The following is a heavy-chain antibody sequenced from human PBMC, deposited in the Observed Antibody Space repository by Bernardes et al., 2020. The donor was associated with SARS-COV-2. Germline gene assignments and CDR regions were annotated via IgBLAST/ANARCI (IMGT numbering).Heavy chain of an antibody. J-gene: IGHJ4*02. D-gene: IGHD2-2*01. V-gene: IGHV3-21*01. CDR3: ARARGYCSSTSCPLGY. CDR1: GFTFSSYS. CDR2: ISSSSSYI. Sequence: GGSLRLSCAASGFTFSSYSMNWVRQAPGKGLEWVSSISSSSSYIYYADSVKGRFTISRDNAKNSLYLQMNSLRAEDTAVYYCARARGYCSSTSCPLGYWGQGTLVTVSS.